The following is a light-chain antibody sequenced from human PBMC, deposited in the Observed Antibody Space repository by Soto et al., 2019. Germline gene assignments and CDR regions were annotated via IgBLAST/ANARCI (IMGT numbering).Light chain of an antibody. CDR2: QAS. CDR3: QQYNSYSRT. Sequence: IQMTQSPSTLSSSIGDRVTLTCRASQSISSWLAWYKQKPGKAPKLLIYQASSLESGVPSRFSGSGSGTDFTLTISSLQPDDFETYYCQQYNSYSRTFGQGIKVDIK. CDR1: QSISSW. J-gene: IGKJ1*01. V-gene: IGKV1-5*03.